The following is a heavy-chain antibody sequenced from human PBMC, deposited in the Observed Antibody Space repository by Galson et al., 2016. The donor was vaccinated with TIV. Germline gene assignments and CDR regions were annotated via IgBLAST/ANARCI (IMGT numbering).Heavy chain of an antibody. V-gene: IGHV3-30*18. J-gene: IGHJ6*02. CDR2: ISYDGYEK. CDR3: TKVPRSGFSYYYGLDV. CDR1: GFTFGSYG. Sequence: SLRLSCAASGFTFGSYGMHWVRQAPGKGLEWVTYISYDGYEKNYAESVKGRFTISRDNSKNTLFLQMNSLRAEDTAVYYCTKVPRSGFSYYYGLDVWGQGTTVTVSS. D-gene: IGHD3-22*01.